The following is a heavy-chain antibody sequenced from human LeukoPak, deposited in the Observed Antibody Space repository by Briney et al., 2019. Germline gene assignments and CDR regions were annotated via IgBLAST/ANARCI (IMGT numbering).Heavy chain of an antibody. V-gene: IGHV1-2*02. CDR3: ARGAYGSGSYGDNWFDP. Sequence: GXSVKVXXKASGYTFTGYYMHWVRQAPGQGLEWMGWINPNSGGTNYAQKFQGRVTMTRDTSISTAYMELSRLRAEDTAVYYCARGAYGSGSYGDNWFDPWGQGTLVTVSS. D-gene: IGHD3-10*01. CDR1: GYTFTGYY. CDR2: INPNSGGT. J-gene: IGHJ5*02.